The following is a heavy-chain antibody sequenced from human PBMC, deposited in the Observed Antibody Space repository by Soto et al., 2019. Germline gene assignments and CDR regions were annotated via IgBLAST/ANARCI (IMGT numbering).Heavy chain of an antibody. V-gene: IGHV4-59*08. D-gene: IGHD3-10*01. J-gene: IGHJ4*02. CDR2: MSYSGST. CDR3: TRQGSYSHAYN. Sequence: SETLSLTCTVSGGSISSDYWGWIREPPGKGLEWIGYMSYSGSTNYNPSLKSRVTISVDTTKNQFSLKLTSVTAADTAVYYCTRQGSYSHAYNWGQGTLVTVSS. CDR1: GGSISSDY.